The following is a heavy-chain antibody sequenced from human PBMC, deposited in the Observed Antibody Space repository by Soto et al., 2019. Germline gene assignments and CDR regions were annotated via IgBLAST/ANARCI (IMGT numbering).Heavy chain of an antibody. D-gene: IGHD2-21*02. CDR1: GGSISSYY. Sequence: PSETLSLTCTVSGGSISSYYWSWIRQPPGKGLEWIGYISYSGSTKYNPSLKSRLTISVDTSKNQFSLKLNSVTAADTAVYYCARDLWGYCGTDCYPLDVWGQGTTFTVSS. CDR2: ISYSGST. J-gene: IGHJ6*02. V-gene: IGHV4-59*01. CDR3: ARDLWGYCGTDCYPLDV.